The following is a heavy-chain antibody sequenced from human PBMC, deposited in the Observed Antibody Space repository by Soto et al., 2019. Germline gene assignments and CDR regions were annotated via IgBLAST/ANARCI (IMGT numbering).Heavy chain of an antibody. J-gene: IGHJ4*02. CDR3: AKGGRQWLVTSDFNY. D-gene: IGHD6-19*01. CDR2: VSHDGRNT. Sequence: VQLVESGGGVVQPGRSLRLSCAASGFTFSDYAMHWVRQAPGKGLEGVAVVSHDGRNTHYADSVKGRFTISRDSSKNTVSLEMTSMRAEDTAVYYCAKGGRQWLVTSDFNYWGQGALVTVSS. CDR1: GFTFSDYA. V-gene: IGHV3-30*18.